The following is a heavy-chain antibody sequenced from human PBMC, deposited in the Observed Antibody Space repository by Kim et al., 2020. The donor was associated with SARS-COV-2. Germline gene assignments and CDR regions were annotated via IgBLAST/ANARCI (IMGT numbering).Heavy chain of an antibody. CDR2: INHSGST. J-gene: IGHJ6*02. CDR1: GGSFSGYY. CDR3: ARWPGYYYGSGSYFGDYYGMDV. V-gene: IGHV4-34*01. D-gene: IGHD3-10*01. Sequence: SETLSLTCAVYGGSFSGYYWSWIRQPPGKGLEWIGEINHSGSTNYNPSLKSRVTISVDTSKNQFSLKLSSVTAADTAVYYCARWPGYYYGSGSYFGDYYGMDVWGQGTTVTVSS.